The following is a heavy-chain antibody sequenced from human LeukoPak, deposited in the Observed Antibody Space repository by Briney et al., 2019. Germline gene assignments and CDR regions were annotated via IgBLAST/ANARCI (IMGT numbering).Heavy chain of an antibody. CDR1: GGSFSGYY. Sequence: SETLSLTCAVYGGSFSGYYWSWIRQPPGKGLEWIGEINHSGSTNYNPSLKSRVTISVDTSKNQFSLKLSSVTAADTAVYYCARGVKIFGVVILKGNWFDPWGQGTLVTVSS. CDR2: INHSGST. J-gene: IGHJ5*02. D-gene: IGHD3-3*01. CDR3: ARGVKIFGVVILKGNWFDP. V-gene: IGHV4-34*01.